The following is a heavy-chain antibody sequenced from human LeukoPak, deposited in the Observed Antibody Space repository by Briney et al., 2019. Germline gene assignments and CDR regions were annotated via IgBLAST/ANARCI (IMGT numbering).Heavy chain of an antibody. D-gene: IGHD6-13*01. CDR3: ATPSGYGSSWSFDY. CDR1: GYTFTSYG. Sequence: ASVKVSCKASGYTFTSYGISWVRQAPGQGLEWMGWISAYNGNTNYAQKLQGRVTMTTDTSTSTAYMELRSLRSDDTAVYYCATPSGYGSSWSFDYWGQGTLVTVSS. V-gene: IGHV1-18*01. J-gene: IGHJ4*02. CDR2: ISAYNGNT.